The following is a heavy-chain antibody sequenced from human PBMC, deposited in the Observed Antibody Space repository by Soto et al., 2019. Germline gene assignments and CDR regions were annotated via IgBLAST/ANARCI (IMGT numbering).Heavy chain of an antibody. CDR3: AGSGSNGGSDY. CDR2: INAGNGNT. Sequence: ASVKVSCKASGYTFTSYAMHWVRQAPGQRLEWMGWINAGNGNTKYSQKFQGRVTITTDTSASTAYMELSSLRSDDTAVYYCAGSGSNGGSDYWGQGTLVTVSS. V-gene: IGHV1-3*01. J-gene: IGHJ4*02. D-gene: IGHD1-26*01. CDR1: GYTFTSYA.